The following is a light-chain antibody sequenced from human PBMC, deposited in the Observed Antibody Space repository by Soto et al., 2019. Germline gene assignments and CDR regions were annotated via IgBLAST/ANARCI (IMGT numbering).Light chain of an antibody. Sequence: EFELTQSPGTLSLSPGERATLSCRASQSVRSRYLAWYQQKSGQAPRLLIYGASSRATGIPDRFSGSGSGTDFTLTISRLEPEDFAVYYCQQFDTTPWTFGQGTKVEFQ. CDR2: GAS. J-gene: IGKJ1*01. CDR3: QQFDTTPWT. CDR1: QSVRSRY. V-gene: IGKV3-20*01.